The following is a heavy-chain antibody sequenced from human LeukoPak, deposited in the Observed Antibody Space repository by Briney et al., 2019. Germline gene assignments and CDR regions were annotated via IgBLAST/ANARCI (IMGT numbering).Heavy chain of an antibody. CDR3: LRGAPSDCSYTSWTRGNWFDP. V-gene: IGHV3-74*01. J-gene: IGHJ5*02. CDR2: MNTDGTLT. D-gene: IGHD2-2*01. Sequence: PGGSLRLSCAASGFTFSTSWMHWVRQAPGKGLVWVSRMNTDGTLTTYADSVKGRFTISRDNAKNMLYLQMDSLTAEDTGVYYCLRGAPSDCSYTSWTRGNWFDPWGQGTLVTVSS. CDR1: GFTFSTSW.